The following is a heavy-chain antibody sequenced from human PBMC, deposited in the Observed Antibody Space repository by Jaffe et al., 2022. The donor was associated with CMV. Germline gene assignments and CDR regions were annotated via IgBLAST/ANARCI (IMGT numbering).Heavy chain of an antibody. CDR2: IIPIFGTA. J-gene: IGHJ5*02. CDR3: ARVGGYCSSTSCYIGRPFDP. CDR1: GGTFSSYA. V-gene: IGHV1-69*01. D-gene: IGHD2-2*02. Sequence: QVQLVQSGAEVKKPGSSVKVSCKASGGTFSSYAISWVRQAPGQGLEWMGGIIPIFGTANYAQKFQGRVTITADESTSTAYMELSSLRSEDTAVYYCARVGGYCSSTSCYIGRPFDPWGQGTLVTVSS.